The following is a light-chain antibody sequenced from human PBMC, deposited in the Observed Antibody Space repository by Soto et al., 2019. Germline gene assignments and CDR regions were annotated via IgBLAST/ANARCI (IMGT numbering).Light chain of an antibody. CDR1: SSDVGAYDF. V-gene: IGLV2-14*03. J-gene: IGLJ1*01. CDR3: SSHTTSNTRV. Sequence: QSVLTQPASVSGSPGQSIAISCTGTSSDVGAYDFVSWYQQHPDKAPKLLIYEVSNRPSGVSDRFSGSKSVSTATLTISGLQAEDEADYYCSSHTTSNTRVFGTGTKATVL. CDR2: EVS.